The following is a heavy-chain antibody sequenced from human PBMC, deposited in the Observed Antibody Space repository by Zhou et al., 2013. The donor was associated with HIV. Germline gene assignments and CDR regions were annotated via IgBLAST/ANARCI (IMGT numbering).Heavy chain of an antibody. Sequence: VQLQESGSGLVKPSQTLSLTCAVSGGSISSGGYSWSWIRQPPGKGLEWIGYIFYSGSTYYNPSLKSRVTISVDRSKNQVSLKLSSVTAADTAVYYCARDFSGTGWFDPGAREPWSPSPQ. CDR1: GGSISSGGYS. CDR2: IFYSGST. CDR3: ARDFSGTGWFDP. V-gene: IGHV4-30-2*01. D-gene: IGHD3-10*01. J-gene: IGHJ5*02.